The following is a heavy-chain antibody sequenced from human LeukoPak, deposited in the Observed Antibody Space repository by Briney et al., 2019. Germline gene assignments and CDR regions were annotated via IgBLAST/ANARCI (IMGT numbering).Heavy chain of an antibody. CDR1: GFTFSSFS. CDR2: IIVSGTT. Sequence: GGSLRLSCAASGFTFSSFSMTWVRQAPVKGLEWVSSIIVSGTTYYADSVKGRFTISRDSFRGTLFLQMDSLRVEDTAVYFCAKGSVGNADFASWGQGALVTVSS. J-gene: IGHJ4*02. CDR3: AKGSVGNADFAS. V-gene: IGHV3-23*01. D-gene: IGHD6-25*01.